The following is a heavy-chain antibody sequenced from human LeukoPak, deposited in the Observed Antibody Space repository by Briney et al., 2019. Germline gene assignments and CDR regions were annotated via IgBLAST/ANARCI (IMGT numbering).Heavy chain of an antibody. CDR1: GGSISSYY. D-gene: IGHD1-20*01. CDR2: IYYSGST. V-gene: IGHV4-59*01. CDR3: ARGPLNWNFFDN. Sequence: SETLSLTCTVSGGSISSYYWSWIRQPPGKGLEWIGYIYYSGSTNYNPSLKSRVTISVDTSKNQFSLKLSSVTAADTAVYYCARGPLNWNFFDNWGQGTLVTVSS. J-gene: IGHJ4*02.